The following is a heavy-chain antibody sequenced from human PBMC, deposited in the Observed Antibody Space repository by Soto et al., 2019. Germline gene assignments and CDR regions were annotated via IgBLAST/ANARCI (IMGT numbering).Heavy chain of an antibody. CDR2: INAGNGNT. V-gene: IGHV1-3*01. Sequence: QVQLVQSGAEVKKPGASVKVSCKASGYTFTSYTMYWVRQAPGQRLEWMGWINAGNGNTKYSQNFHGSVPITRHPSASTAYMELSSLSSDDTAVYYCARVIHDYGDPFIDVWGQGTTVILSS. CDR3: ARVIHDYGDPFIDV. J-gene: IGHJ6*02. CDR1: GYTFTSYT. D-gene: IGHD4-17*01.